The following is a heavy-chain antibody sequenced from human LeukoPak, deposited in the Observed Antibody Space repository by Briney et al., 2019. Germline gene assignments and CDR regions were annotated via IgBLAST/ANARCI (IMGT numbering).Heavy chain of an antibody. J-gene: IGHJ4*02. CDR2: ISSNGGST. Sequence: GGSLRLSCPASGFTFSSYAMHWVRQAPGKGLEYVSAISSNGGSTYYADSVKGRFTISRDNSKNTLYLQMSSLRAEDTAVYYCVRYSGYEPYDYWGQGTLVTVSS. V-gene: IGHV3-64D*09. CDR1: GFTFSSYA. D-gene: IGHD5-12*01. CDR3: VRYSGYEPYDY.